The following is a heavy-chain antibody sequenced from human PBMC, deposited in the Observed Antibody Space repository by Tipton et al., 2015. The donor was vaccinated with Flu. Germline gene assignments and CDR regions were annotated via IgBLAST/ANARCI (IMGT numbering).Heavy chain of an antibody. CDR3: ARVGGGTMGD. CDR1: GGSISSYY. D-gene: IGHD3-10*01. Sequence: TLSLTCTVSGGSISSYYWSWIRQPPGKGLEWIGYIYYSGSTNYNPSLKSRVTISVDTSKNQFSLKLSSVTAADTAVYYCARVGGGTMGDWGQGTLVTVSS. V-gene: IGHV4-59*01. J-gene: IGHJ4*02. CDR2: IYYSGST.